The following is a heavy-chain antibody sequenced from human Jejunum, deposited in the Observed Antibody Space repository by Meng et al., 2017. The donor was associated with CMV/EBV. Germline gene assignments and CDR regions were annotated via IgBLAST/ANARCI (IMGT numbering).Heavy chain of an antibody. CDR1: GFAFRSYA. D-gene: IGHD3-22*01. CDR2: IKGSGDKT. V-gene: IGHV3-23*01. CDR3: ANPNYYDSNGAY. J-gene: IGHJ4*02. Sequence: AASGFAFRSYAMRWVRQAPGKGLEWVSSIKGSGDKTYYADSVKGRFTISRDNSKTTLYLQMNSLRADDTAVYYCANPNYYDSNGAYWGQGTLVTVSS.